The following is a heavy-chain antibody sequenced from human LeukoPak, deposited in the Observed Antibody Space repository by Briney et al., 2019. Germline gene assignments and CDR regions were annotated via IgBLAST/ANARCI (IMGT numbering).Heavy chain of an antibody. Sequence: SETLSLTCTVSGGYISSYYWSWIRQPPGEGLEWIGYVYYSGSTNYNPSLKSRVTISVDTSKNQFSLKLSSVTAADTAVYYCTRGSIAYYYMDVWGKGTTVTISS. CDR3: TRGSIAYYYMDV. J-gene: IGHJ6*03. V-gene: IGHV4-59*01. CDR1: GGYISSYY. CDR2: VYYSGST. D-gene: IGHD3-22*01.